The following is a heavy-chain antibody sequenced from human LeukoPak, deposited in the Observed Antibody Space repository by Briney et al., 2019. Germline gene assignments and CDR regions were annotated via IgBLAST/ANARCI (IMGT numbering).Heavy chain of an antibody. D-gene: IGHD6-13*01. J-gene: IGHJ4*02. CDR1: GGSFSGYY. V-gene: IGHV4-34*01. CDR2: INHSGST. CDR3: ARSYIAAAGGDFDY. Sequence: SETLSLTCAVYGGSFSGYYWSWIRQPPGKGLEWIGEINHSGSTNYNPSLKSRVTISVDTSKNQFSLKLSSVTAADTAGYYCARSYIAAAGGDFDYWGQGTLVTVSS.